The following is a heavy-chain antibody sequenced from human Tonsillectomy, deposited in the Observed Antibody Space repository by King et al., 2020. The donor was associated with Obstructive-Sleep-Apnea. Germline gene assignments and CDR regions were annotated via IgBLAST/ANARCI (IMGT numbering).Heavy chain of an antibody. CDR1: GGSISSSNW. J-gene: IGHJ4*02. CDR2: IYHSGST. Sequence: QLQESGPGLVKPSGTLSLTCAVSGGSISSSNWWSWVRQPPGKGLEWIGEIYHSGSTNYNPSLKCRVTISVDKSKNQFSLKLSSVTAADTAVYYCAEAVAGTYYFDYWGQGTLVTVSS. V-gene: IGHV4-4*02. CDR3: AEAVAGTYYFDY. D-gene: IGHD6-19*01.